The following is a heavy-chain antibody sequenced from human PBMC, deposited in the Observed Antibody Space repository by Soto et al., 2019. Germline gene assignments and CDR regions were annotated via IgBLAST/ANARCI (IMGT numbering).Heavy chain of an antibody. J-gene: IGHJ4*02. V-gene: IGHV3-23*01. CDR2: MSGAGRSS. D-gene: IGHD3-3*01. CDR1: GFTFSSYA. CDR3: AKGPIFGVENIYDY. Sequence: DVQLLESGGDLVKPGGSLRLSCAASGFTFSSYAMSWVRQAPGKGLEWVSSMSGAGRSSYDADSVKGRFTISRDNSKNTLYRQMNNLRAEDTALYYCAKGPIFGVENIYDYWGQGTLVTVSS.